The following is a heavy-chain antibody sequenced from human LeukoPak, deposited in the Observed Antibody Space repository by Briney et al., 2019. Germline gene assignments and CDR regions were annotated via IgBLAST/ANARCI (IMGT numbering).Heavy chain of an antibody. CDR3: ARGPIVGATMDY. Sequence: ASVTVSCKASGGTFSSYAISWVRQAPGQGLEWMGRIIPILGIANYAQKFQGRVTITADKSTSTAYMELSSLRSEDTAVYYCARGPIVGATMDYWGQGTLVTVSS. CDR2: IIPILGIA. J-gene: IGHJ4*02. D-gene: IGHD1-26*01. CDR1: GGTFSSYA. V-gene: IGHV1-69*10.